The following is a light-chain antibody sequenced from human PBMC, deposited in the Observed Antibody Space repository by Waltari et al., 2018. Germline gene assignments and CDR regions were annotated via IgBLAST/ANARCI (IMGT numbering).Light chain of an antibody. J-gene: IGLJ3*02. CDR1: SGHSSNI. CDR2: VNSDGSH. Sequence: QLVLTQSPSASASLGASVKLTCTLSSGHSSNIVAWHQQQPEKGPRFLMKVNSDGSHSKGDGFRDRFSGSSSGAERYLTISTVQSEDEAVYYCQTGGHGTWVFGGGTKLTVL. CDR3: QTGGHGTWV. V-gene: IGLV4-69*02.